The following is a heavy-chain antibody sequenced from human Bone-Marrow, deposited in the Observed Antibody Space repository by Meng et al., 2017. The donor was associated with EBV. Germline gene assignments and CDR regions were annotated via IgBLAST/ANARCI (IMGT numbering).Heavy chain of an antibody. V-gene: IGHV4-30-4*08. CDR1: GDSINSGGYY. Sequence: VQLQEAGPGLVKPSQTRSLTCAATGDSINSGGYYWSWIRQAPGKGLEWIGYIFFRGETYYTSSFRSRTTISLDTSKNQFSLKVASVTAADTAVYYCARAGGSFTVDPWGQGALVTVSS. J-gene: IGHJ5*02. CDR3: ARAGGSFTVDP. CDR2: IFFRGET. D-gene: IGHD1-26*01.